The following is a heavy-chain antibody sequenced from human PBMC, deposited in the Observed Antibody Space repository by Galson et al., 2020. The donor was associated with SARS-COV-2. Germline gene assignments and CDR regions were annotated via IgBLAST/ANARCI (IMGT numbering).Heavy chain of an antibody. V-gene: IGHV4-30-2*01. CDR3: ARERESYSSGWYRWFDP. CDR1: GGSITSGGYS. D-gene: IGHD6-13*01. CDR2: IYHTGST. J-gene: IGHJ5*02. Sequence: SQTLSLTCAVSGGSITSGGYSWSWIRQPPGKGLEWIGYIYHTGSTYYKPSLKSRVIISVDRSKNQCSLKLSSVTAADMAVYYCARERESYSSGWYRWFDPWGQGTLVTVSS.